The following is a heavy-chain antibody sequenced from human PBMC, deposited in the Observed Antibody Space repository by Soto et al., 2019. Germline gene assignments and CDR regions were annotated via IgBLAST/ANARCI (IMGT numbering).Heavy chain of an antibody. V-gene: IGHV1-69*02. CDR2: IIPILGIA. CDR1: GGTFSSYT. CDR3: ASGAGYCSSTSCSAPQDY. J-gene: IGHJ4*02. D-gene: IGHD2-2*01. Sequence: ASVKVSCKASGGTFSSYTISWVRQAPGQGLEWMGRIIPILGIANYAQKFQGRVTITADKSTSTAYMELSSLRSEDTAVYYCASGAGYCSSTSCSAPQDYWGQGTLVTVSS.